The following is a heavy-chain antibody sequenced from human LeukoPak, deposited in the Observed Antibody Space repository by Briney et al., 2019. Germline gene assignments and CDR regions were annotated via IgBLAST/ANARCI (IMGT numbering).Heavy chain of an antibody. V-gene: IGHV3-74*01. Sequence: GGSLRLSCAASGFTFSTYWMHWVRQAPGKGLEWLARINSDGYSISYAASVKGRFTISRDNAKNSLLLEMNALRVEDTAFYYCAKLLRDEAIYDFWGRGDLVTVSS. CDR2: INSDGYSI. CDR1: GFTFSTYW. D-gene: IGHD2/OR15-2a*01. CDR3: AKLLRDEAIYDF. J-gene: IGHJ2*01.